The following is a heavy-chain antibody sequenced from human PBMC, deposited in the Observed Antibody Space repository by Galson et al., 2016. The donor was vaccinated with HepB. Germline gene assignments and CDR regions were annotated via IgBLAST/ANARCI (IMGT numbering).Heavy chain of an antibody. V-gene: IGHV1-46*01. CDR2: INPSGGKT. D-gene: IGHD4-17*01. Sequence: SVKVSCKALGYTFRTYYMHWVRQAPGQGLEWMGIINPSGGKTKYAQRFQGRVTMTSDTSTNTLYMELSSLRSDDTAVYYCARGTGKLTTVTTVTSLWYFDLWGRGTLVTVSS. CDR3: ARGTGKLTTVTTVTSLWYFDL. CDR1: GYTFRTYY. J-gene: IGHJ2*01.